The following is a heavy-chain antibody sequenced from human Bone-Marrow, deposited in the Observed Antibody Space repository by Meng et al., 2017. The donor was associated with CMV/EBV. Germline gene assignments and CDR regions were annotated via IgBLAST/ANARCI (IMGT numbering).Heavy chain of an antibody. D-gene: IGHD3-16*02. J-gene: IGHJ3*02. V-gene: IGHV1-2*02. CDR1: YH. CDR2: IHPNTGDT. Sequence: YHMPWVRQAPGQGLEWMGWIHPNTGDTKYAQRFQGRVTMTRDPSISTAYMDLSRLRDDDTAIYYCARGAFDYVWGSSRYSDGAFDIWGQGTVVTVSS. CDR3: ARGAFDYVWGSSRYSDGAFDI.